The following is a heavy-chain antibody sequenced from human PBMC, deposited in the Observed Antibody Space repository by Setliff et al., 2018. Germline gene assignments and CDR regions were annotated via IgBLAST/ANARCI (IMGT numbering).Heavy chain of an antibody. V-gene: IGHV1-18*01. Sequence: ASVKVSCKTSGYSFTSFDVNWVRQAPGQGLEWLGWISTYNVNTTYAQKLQDRVTMTTDTSTSTAYMELRSLRSDDTAVYYCARRNFYYDSSGFALYYYYMDVWGKGTTVTVS. D-gene: IGHD3-22*01. J-gene: IGHJ6*03. CDR2: ISTYNVNT. CDR3: ARRNFYYDSSGFALYYYYMDV. CDR1: GYSFTSFD.